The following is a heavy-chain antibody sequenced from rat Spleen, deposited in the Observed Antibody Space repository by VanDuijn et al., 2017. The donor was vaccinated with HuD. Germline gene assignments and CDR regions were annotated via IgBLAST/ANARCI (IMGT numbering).Heavy chain of an antibody. CDR2: ISYDGSST. Sequence: EVQLVESGGGLVQPGRSLKLSCAASGFTFSNYGMAWVRQAPTKGLEWVATISYDGSSTYYRDSVKGRFTISRDNAKSTLYLQMDSLRSEDTATYYCARQGYYGTYYNYFDYWGQGVMVTVSS. D-gene: IGHD1-12*02. CDR3: ARQGYYGTYYNYFDY. J-gene: IGHJ2*01. V-gene: IGHV5-29*01. CDR1: GFTFSNYG.